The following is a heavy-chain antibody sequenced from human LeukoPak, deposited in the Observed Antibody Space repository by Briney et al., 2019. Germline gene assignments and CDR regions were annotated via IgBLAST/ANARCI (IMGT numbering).Heavy chain of an antibody. J-gene: IGHJ5*02. CDR2: IYYSGST. CDR3: ARRQGRDGT. D-gene: IGHD3-10*01. V-gene: IGHV4-39*07. Sequence: SETLSLTCTVSGGSISSSSYYWGWIRQPPGKGLEWIGSIYYSGSTYYNPSLKSRVTISVDTSKNQFSLKLSSVTAADTAVYYCARRQGRDGTWGQGTLVTVSS. CDR1: GGSISSSSYY.